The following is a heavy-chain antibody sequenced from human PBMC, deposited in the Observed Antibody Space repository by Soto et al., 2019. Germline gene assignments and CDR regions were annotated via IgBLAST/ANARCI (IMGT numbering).Heavy chain of an antibody. CDR1: GGTFSSYA. D-gene: IGHD2-15*01. CDR3: ARVPYCSGGSCYGWFDP. Sequence: QVQLVQSGAEVKKPGSSVKVSCKASGGTFSSYAISWVRQAPGQGLEWMGGIIPIFGTANYAQKFQGRVKITADESTSTAYMELSSLRSEDTAVYYCARVPYCSGGSCYGWFDPWGQGTLVTVSS. CDR2: IIPIFGTA. J-gene: IGHJ5*02. V-gene: IGHV1-69*12.